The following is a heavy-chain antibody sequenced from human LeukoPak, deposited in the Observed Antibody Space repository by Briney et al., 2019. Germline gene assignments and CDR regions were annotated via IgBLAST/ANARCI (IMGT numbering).Heavy chain of an antibody. CDR2: VIAIFGRV. J-gene: IGHJ4*02. CDR3: ARGGLGDSSGFSFFDY. V-gene: IGHV1-69*05. CDR1: RGTFSSYG. Sequence: ASVKVSCKASRGTFSSYGISWVRQAPGQGLEWMGGVIAIFGRVKYGQKFQGRATITTDESTSTAYMELSSLTSEDTGVYYCARGGLGDSSGFSFFDYWGQGTLVTVSS. D-gene: IGHD3-22*01.